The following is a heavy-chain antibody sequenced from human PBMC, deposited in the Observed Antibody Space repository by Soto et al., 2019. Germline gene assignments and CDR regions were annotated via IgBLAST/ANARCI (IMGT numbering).Heavy chain of an antibody. J-gene: IGHJ4*02. CDR1: GFTFSSYS. CDR3: AQAPKSYCSCGSRYIVDY. Sequence: PVGSLRISCADSGFTFSSYSMNWVRQAPGKGLEWVSSISSSSSYIYYADSVKGRFTISRDNAKNSLYLQMNSLRAEDTAVYYCAQAPKSYCSCGSRYIVDYWGQGTLVTVSS. D-gene: IGHD2-15*01. CDR2: ISSSSSYI. V-gene: IGHV3-21*01.